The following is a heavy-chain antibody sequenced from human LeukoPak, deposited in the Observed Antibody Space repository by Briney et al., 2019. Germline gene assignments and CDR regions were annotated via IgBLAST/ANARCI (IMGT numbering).Heavy chain of an antibody. CDR1: GGSISSGSYY. CDR2: IYTSGST. D-gene: IGHD3-10*01. V-gene: IGHV4-61*02. CDR3: ARDINYYVSGSYVA. J-gene: IGHJ5*02. Sequence: TPSETLSLTCTVSGGSISSGSYYWSWIRQPAGKGLEWIGRIYTSGSTNYNPSLKSRVTISVDTSKNQFSLKLSSVTAADTAVYYCARDINYYVSGSYVAWGQGTLVTVSS.